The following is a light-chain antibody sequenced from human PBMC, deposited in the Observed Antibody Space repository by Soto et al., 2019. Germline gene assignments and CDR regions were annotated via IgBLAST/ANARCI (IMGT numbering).Light chain of an antibody. CDR1: QSISSY. Sequence: DIQMTQSPSSLSASVGDRVTITCRASQSISSYLNWYQQKPGKAPKLLIYAASSLQSGVPSRFSGSGSVTEFTLTSISLQPEDFSTYYWQQSYSTPHTFGQGTKLEIK. CDR3: QQSYSTPHT. V-gene: IGKV1-39*01. CDR2: AAS. J-gene: IGKJ2*01.